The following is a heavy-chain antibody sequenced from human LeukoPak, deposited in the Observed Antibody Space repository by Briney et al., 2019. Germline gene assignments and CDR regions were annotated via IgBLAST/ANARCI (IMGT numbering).Heavy chain of an antibody. Sequence: SETLSLTCTVSGGSISSGGYYWSWIRQPPGKGLEWIGYIYYSGSTSYNPSLKSRVTISVDTSTNQFSLKLSSVTAADTAVYYCASGLIPLGWPFDYWGQGTLVTVSS. CDR2: IYYSGST. D-gene: IGHD6-19*01. CDR1: GGSISSGGYY. J-gene: IGHJ4*02. CDR3: ASGLIPLGWPFDY. V-gene: IGHV4-61*08.